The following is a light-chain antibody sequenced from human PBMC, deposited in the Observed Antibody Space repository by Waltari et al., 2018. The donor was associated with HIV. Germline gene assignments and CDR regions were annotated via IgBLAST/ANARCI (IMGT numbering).Light chain of an antibody. CDR1: QSLQHQNGQNY. V-gene: IGKV2-28*01. Sequence: DIAMIQSPDSLAVSPGEPASISCRSSQSLQHQNGQNYLDWYIQRPGQAPELLIYLGSRRASGVPDRIAGSGSGTDFILKISRVEPEDVGVYYCMHGQQTPVFGQGTKVEVK. CDR2: LGS. J-gene: IGKJ1*01. CDR3: MHGQQTPV.